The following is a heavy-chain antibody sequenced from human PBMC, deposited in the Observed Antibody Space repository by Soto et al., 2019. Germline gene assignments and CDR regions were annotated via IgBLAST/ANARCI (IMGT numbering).Heavy chain of an antibody. D-gene: IGHD3-16*01. Sequence: GGSLRLSCAASGFTFDDYAMHWVRQAPGKGLEWVSGISWNSGSIGYADSVKGRFTISRDNAKNSLYLQMNSLRAEDTALYYCAKDIMWGRAAFDIWGQGTMVTVSS. CDR1: GFTFDDYA. J-gene: IGHJ3*02. CDR2: ISWNSGSI. V-gene: IGHV3-9*01. CDR3: AKDIMWGRAAFDI.